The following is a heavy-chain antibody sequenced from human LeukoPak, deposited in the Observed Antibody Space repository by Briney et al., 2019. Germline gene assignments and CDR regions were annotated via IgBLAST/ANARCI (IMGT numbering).Heavy chain of an antibody. V-gene: IGHV4-34*09. D-gene: IGHD3-22*01. Sequence: SETLSLTCAVYGGSFSGYYWSWIRQPPGKGLEWIGYIYYSGSTYYNPSLKSRVTISVDTSKNQFSLKLSSVTAADTAVYYCARGEVTMNREDWGQGTLVTVSS. CDR3: ARGEVTMNRED. CDR2: IYYSGST. CDR1: GGSFSGYY. J-gene: IGHJ4*02.